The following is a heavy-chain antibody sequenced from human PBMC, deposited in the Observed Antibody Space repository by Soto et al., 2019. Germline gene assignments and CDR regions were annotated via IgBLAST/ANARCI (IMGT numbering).Heavy chain of an antibody. CDR3: ARDSAYSTASTHFDH. CDR1: GFTFSSDA. V-gene: IGHV3-30*04. D-gene: IGHD2-2*01. J-gene: IGHJ4*02. CDR2: VSSDGNHA. Sequence: SLRLSCVGSGFTFSSDALHWVRQAPGKGLEWVAVVSSDGNHAYYPDHVKGRFTISRDNSQSTVYLQMKSLKPEDTATYYCARDSAYSTASTHFDHWGQGTLVTVSS.